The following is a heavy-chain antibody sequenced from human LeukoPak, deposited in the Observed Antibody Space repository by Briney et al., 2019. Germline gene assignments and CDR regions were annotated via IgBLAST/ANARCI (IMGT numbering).Heavy chain of an antibody. CDR3: ARDSITMIVVVGLTYGPKNWFDP. Sequence: SEALSLTCTVSGGSISSYYWSWIRQPPGKGLEWIGYIHYSGSTNYNPSLKSRVTISVDTSKNQFSLKLPSVTADDTAVYYCARDSITMIVVVGLTYGPKNWFDPWGQGTLVTVSS. V-gene: IGHV4-59*01. CDR2: IHYSGST. J-gene: IGHJ5*02. CDR1: GGSISSYY. D-gene: IGHD3-22*01.